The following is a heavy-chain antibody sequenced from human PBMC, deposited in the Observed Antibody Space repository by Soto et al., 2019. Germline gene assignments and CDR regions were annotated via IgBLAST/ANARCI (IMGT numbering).Heavy chain of an antibody. CDR1: GFTFSNAW. J-gene: IGHJ4*02. D-gene: IGHD3-3*01. CDR2: IKSKTDGGTT. Sequence: GGSLRLSCAASGFTFSNAWMSWVRQAPGKGLEWVGRIKSKTDGGTTDYAAPVKGRFTISRDDSKNTLYLQMNSLKTEDTAVYYCTTDHLEWLLYFDYWGQGTLVTVSS. CDR3: TTDHLEWLLYFDY. V-gene: IGHV3-15*01.